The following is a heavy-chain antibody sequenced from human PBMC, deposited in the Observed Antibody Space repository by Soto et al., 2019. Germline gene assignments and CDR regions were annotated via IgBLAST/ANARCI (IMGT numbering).Heavy chain of an antibody. Sequence: EVQLVESGGGLVQPGGSLRLSCVASGFTFSSYWMHWVRQAPGKGLVWVSSISNDGSSIYADPVKGRFTISRDNAKNTLYLQMYSLRAEDTAVYYCARLPNKSPQNWGQGTRVIVSP. CDR1: GFTFSSYW. V-gene: IGHV3-74*01. J-gene: IGHJ1*01. CDR2: ISNDGSS. CDR3: ARLPNKSPQN.